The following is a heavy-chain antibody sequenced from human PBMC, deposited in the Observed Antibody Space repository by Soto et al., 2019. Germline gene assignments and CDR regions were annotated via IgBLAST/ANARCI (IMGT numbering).Heavy chain of an antibody. J-gene: IGHJ2*01. Sequence: QLQLQESGSGLVKPSQTLSLTCAVSGGSISSGGYSWSWIRQPPGKGLEWIGYIYHSGSTYYNPHLKSRVTISVDRSKNQFSLKLSSVTAADTAVYYCARVSRGDAPHWYFDLWGRGTLVTVSS. CDR2: IYHSGST. CDR1: GGSISSGGYS. D-gene: IGHD2-21*02. V-gene: IGHV4-30-2*01. CDR3: ARVSRGDAPHWYFDL.